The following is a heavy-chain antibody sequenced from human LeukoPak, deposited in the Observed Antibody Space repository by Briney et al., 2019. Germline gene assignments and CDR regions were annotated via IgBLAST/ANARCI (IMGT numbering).Heavy chain of an antibody. CDR1: GGSIGSRSYY. D-gene: IGHD4-17*01. CDR3: ARDYGDYAGYYYGMDV. V-gene: IGHV4-39*07. Sequence: SETLSLTCTVSGGSIGSRSYYWGWIRQPPGKGLEWIGSIYFTGNTYYNPSLRSRVTISVDTSKNQFSLKLSSVTAADTAVYYCARDYGDYAGYYYGMDVWGQGTTVTVSS. CDR2: IYFTGNT. J-gene: IGHJ6*02.